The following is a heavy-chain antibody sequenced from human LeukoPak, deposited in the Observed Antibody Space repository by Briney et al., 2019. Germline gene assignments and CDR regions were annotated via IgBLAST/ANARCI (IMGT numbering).Heavy chain of an antibody. V-gene: IGHV3-23*01. Sequence: GGSLGLSCAASGFNFANHAMSWVRQTAGKGLEWVSAISGGGDITYYADSVKGRFTISRDNSKDTLFLQMHSLRPGDTAVYYCVREDTPAAANYWGRGTLVTISS. CDR1: GFNFANHA. CDR2: ISGGGDIT. J-gene: IGHJ4*02. D-gene: IGHD2-15*01. CDR3: VREDTPAAANY.